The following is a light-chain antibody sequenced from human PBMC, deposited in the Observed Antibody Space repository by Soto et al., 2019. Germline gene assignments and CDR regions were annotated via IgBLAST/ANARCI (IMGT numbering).Light chain of an antibody. V-gene: IGKV1-33*01. J-gene: IGKJ4*01. CDR2: AAS. CDR1: QDISNY. CDR3: QQYDNLPLS. Sequence: DIQMTHSPSSLSASVADRVTITSQSSQDISNYLNWYQQKPGKAPTLLIYAASNLETGVPSRFSGSGSGTDFTSTISCLQTADIARYYCQQYDNLPLSFEGGTTVAIK.